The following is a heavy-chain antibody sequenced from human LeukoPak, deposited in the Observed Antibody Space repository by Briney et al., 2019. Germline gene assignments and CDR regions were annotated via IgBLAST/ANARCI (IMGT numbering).Heavy chain of an antibody. CDR2: INHSGST. CDR1: GGSFSGYY. J-gene: IGHJ4*02. V-gene: IGHV4-34*01. CDR3: ARAKNMIAVAGFDY. Sequence: SETLSFTCAVYGGSFSGYYWSWIRQPPGKGLEWIGEINHSGSTNYNPSLKSRVTISVDTSKNQFSLKLSSVTAADTAVYYCARAKNMIAVAGFDYWGQGTLVTVSS. D-gene: IGHD6-19*01.